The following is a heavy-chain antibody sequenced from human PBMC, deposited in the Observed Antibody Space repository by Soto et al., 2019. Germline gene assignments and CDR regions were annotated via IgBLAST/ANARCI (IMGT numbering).Heavy chain of an antibody. CDR1: GGTFSSYA. J-gene: IGHJ4*02. CDR3: ARDRPPGYYYDSSGYYHTPPFDY. V-gene: IGHV1-69*13. D-gene: IGHD3-22*01. CDR2: IIPIFGTA. Sequence: SVKVSCKASGGTFSSYAISWVRQAPGQGLEWMGGIIPIFGTANYAQKFQGRVTITADESTSTAYMELSSLRSEDTAMYYCARDRPPGYYYDSSGYYHTPPFDYWGQGTLVTVSS.